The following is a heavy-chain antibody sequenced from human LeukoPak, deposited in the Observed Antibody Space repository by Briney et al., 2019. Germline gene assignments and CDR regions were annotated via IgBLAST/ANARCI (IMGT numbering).Heavy chain of an antibody. V-gene: IGHV4-39*07. D-gene: IGHD3-10*01. Sequence: PSETLSLTCTVSGDSISTYYWSWIRQPPGKGLEWIGSIYYSGSTYYNPSLKSRVTISVDTSKNQFSLKLSSVTAADTAVYYCARDRWFGELLRDFDYWGQGTLVTVSS. CDR2: IYYSGST. CDR3: ARDRWFGELLRDFDY. J-gene: IGHJ4*02. CDR1: GDSISTYY.